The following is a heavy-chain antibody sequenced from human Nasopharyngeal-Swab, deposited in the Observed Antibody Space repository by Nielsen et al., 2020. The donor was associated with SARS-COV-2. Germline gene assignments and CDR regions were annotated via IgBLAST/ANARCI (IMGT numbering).Heavy chain of an antibody. D-gene: IGHD1-26*01. CDR2: IYYSGST. CDR1: GGSISHYY. Sequence: SETLSLTCTVSGGSISHYYWSWIRQPPGKGLEWIGYIYYSGSTNYNPSLKSRVTISVDTSKNQFSLKLSSVTAADTAVYYCARGRELFNYYYYGMDVWGQGTTVTVSS. CDR3: ARGRELFNYYYYGMDV. J-gene: IGHJ6*02. V-gene: IGHV4-59*01.